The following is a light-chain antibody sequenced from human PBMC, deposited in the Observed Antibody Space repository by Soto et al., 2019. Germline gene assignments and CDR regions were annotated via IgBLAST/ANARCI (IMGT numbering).Light chain of an antibody. CDR2: LGS. J-gene: IGKJ1*01. CDR1: QSLLHSNGYNY. Sequence: DIVMTQSPLSLPVTPGQPAPISCRSSQSLLHSNGYNYLDWYLQKPGQSPQLLIYLGSNRAPGVPDRLSGSGSGTDFTLKISRVEAEDAGVYYCMQPLQSWTFGQGTKVDIK. V-gene: IGKV2-28*01. CDR3: MQPLQSWT.